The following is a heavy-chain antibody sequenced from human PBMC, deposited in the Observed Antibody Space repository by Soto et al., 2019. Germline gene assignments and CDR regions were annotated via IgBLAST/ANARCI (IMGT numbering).Heavy chain of an antibody. CDR1: GGTFSSYA. CDR2: IIPIFGTA. V-gene: IGHV1-69*13. D-gene: IGHD3-3*01. CDR3: ARHAKELESFFGV. J-gene: IGHJ6*02. Sequence: SVKVSCKASGGTFSSYAISWGRQAPVQGLEWMGGIIPIFGTANYAQKFQGRVTITADESTSTAYMELSSLRSEDTAVYYCARHAKELESFFGVWGQGTTVTVSS.